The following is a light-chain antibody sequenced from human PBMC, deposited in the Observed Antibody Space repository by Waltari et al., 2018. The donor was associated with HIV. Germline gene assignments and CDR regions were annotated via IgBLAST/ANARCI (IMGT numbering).Light chain of an antibody. CDR1: QSISSY. CDR3: QQSYSTPQT. V-gene: IGKV1-39*01. CDR2: AAS. Sequence: DFQMTQSPSSLSASVGDRVTITCRASQSISSYLNWYQQKPGKAPKLLIYAASSLQSGVPSRFSGSGSGTDFTLTISSLQPEDFATYYCQQSYSTPQTFGQGTKLEIK. J-gene: IGKJ2*01.